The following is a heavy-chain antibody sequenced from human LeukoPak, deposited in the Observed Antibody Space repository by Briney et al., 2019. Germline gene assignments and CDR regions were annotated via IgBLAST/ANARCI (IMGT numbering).Heavy chain of an antibody. V-gene: IGHV3-30-3*01. D-gene: IGHD4-17*01. Sequence: GGSLRLSCAASGFTFSSYAMHWVRQAPGKGLEWVAVISYDGSNKYYADSVKGRFTISRDNSKNTLYLQMNSLRAEDTAVYYCARDSVSTVTTWTGDYWGQGTLVTVSS. CDR1: GFTFSSYA. CDR2: ISYDGSNK. CDR3: ARDSVSTVTTWTGDY. J-gene: IGHJ4*02.